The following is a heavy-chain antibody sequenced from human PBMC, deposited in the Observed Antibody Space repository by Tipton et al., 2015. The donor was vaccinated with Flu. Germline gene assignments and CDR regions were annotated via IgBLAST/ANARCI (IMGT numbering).Heavy chain of an antibody. CDR1: GGTFSSYA. CDR3: ASTPRRYSSSSWFDY. D-gene: IGHD6-6*01. J-gene: IGHJ4*02. CDR2: IIPIFGTA. Sequence: QSGAEVKKPGSSVKVSCKASGGTFSSYAISWVRQAPGQGLEWMGGIIPIFGTANYAQKFQGRVTITADESTGTVYMELSSLRSEDTAVYYCASTPRRYSSSSWFDYWGQGTLVTVSS. V-gene: IGHV1-69*01.